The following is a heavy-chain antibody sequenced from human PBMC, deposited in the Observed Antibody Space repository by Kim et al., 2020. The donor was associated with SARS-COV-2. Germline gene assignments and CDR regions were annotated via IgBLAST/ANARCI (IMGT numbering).Heavy chain of an antibody. V-gene: IGHV3-11*04. CDR1: GFTFSDYY. D-gene: IGHD3-10*01. CDR3: ARDYYGSGSYWAGYYFDY. CDR2: ISSSGSTI. J-gene: IGHJ4*02. Sequence: GGSLRLSCAASGFTFSDYYMSWIRQAPGKGLEWGSYISSSGSTIYYADSVKGRFTISRDNAKNSLYLQMNSLRAVDTAVYYCARDYYGSGSYWAGYYFDYWGQGTLLTVSS.